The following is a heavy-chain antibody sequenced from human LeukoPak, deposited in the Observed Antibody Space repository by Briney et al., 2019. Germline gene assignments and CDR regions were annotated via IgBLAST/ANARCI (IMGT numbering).Heavy chain of an antibody. CDR2: IIPISGRA. Sequence: GSSVKVSCKASGGTFSSHAIAWVRQAPGQGTEWMGGIIPISGRAKYAQTVQGRVTITTDESTSTAYMELSSLTSDDTAVYYCARGLQYQLLKALRYYYMDVWGEGTTVTVSS. V-gene: IGHV1-69*05. CDR1: GGTFSSHA. CDR3: ARGLQYQLLKALRYYYMDV. J-gene: IGHJ6*03. D-gene: IGHD2-2*01.